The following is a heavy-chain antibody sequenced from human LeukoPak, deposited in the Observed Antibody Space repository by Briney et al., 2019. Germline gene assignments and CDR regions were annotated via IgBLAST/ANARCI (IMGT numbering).Heavy chain of an antibody. CDR1: NDSISNYY. V-gene: IGHV4-59*01. J-gene: IGHJ4*02. CDR3: ARGGEGYPLPHYFDY. Sequence: SETLSLTCTVSNDSISNYYWKWLRQPTGKGLEWVGYIYYGGSTNYNPSLKSRVTMSVDTSKNQFSLKLSSVTAADTAVYYCARGGEGYPLPHYFDYWGQGTLVTVSS. D-gene: IGHD5-18*01. CDR2: IYYGGST.